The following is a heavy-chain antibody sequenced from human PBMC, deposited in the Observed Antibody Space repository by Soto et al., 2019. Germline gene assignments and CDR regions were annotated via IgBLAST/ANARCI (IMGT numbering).Heavy chain of an antibody. CDR1: GGTFSSYA. J-gene: IGHJ6*02. CDR3: ARNGGPLGSYYYCMDV. CDR2: IIPLFGTA. Sequence: QVQLVQSGAEVKKPGSSVKVSCKASGGTFSSYAISWVRQAPGQGLEWMGGIIPLFGTANYAQKFQGRVTNTADESTSTAYMELSSLRSEDTAVYYCARNGGPLGSYYYCMDVWGQGTTVTVSS. V-gene: IGHV1-69*12. D-gene: IGHD3-16*01.